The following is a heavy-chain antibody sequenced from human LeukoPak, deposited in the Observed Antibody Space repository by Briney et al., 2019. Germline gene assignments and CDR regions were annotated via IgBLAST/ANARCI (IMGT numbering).Heavy chain of an antibody. CDR1: GYTFTGYY. CDR3: ARAFALGGAMVTSYWFDP. D-gene: IGHD5-18*01. CDR2: INPNSGGT. J-gene: IGHJ5*02. V-gene: IGHV1-2*02. Sequence: GASVKVSCKAFGYTFTGYYMHWVRQAPGQGLEWVGWINPNSGGTNYAQKFQGRVTMTRDTSISTAYMELSRLRSDDTAVYYCARAFALGGAMVTSYWFDPWGQGTLVTVSS.